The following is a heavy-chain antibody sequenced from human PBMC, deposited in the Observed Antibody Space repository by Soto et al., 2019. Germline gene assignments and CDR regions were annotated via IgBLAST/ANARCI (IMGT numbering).Heavy chain of an antibody. CDR2: IYYSGST. Sequence: ETLYLTCTVSGGSISSYYWSWIRQPPGKGLEWIGYIYYSGSTNYNPSLKSRVTISVDTSKNQFSLKLSSVTAADTAVYYCARERWGGYCTNGACYSWYFDLWGRGTLVTVSS. D-gene: IGHD2-8*01. CDR1: GGSISSYY. CDR3: ARERWGGYCTNGACYSWYFDL. J-gene: IGHJ2*01. V-gene: IGHV4-59*01.